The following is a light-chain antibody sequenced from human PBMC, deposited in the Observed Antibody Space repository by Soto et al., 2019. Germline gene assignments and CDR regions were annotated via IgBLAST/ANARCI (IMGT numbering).Light chain of an antibody. CDR2: GAS. V-gene: IGKV3-15*01. J-gene: IGKJ4*01. Sequence: EIVMTQSPATLSVSPGERATLACRASQSVGSNLAWYQQKPGQAPRLLIYGASPRATGIPARFSGSGSGTDFTLTISSLQSEDFAVYYCPQYNNWPLTFGGGTKVEIK. CDR3: PQYNNWPLT. CDR1: QSVGSN.